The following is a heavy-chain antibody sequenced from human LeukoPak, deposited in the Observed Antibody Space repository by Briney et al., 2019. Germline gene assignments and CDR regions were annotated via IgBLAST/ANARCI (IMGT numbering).Heavy chain of an antibody. V-gene: IGHV4-39*07. J-gene: IGHJ4*02. CDR2: IYYSGST. Sequence: PSETLSLTCTVSGGSISSSSYYWGWIRQPPGKGLEWIGSIYYSGSTFYNPSLKSRVTISVDTSKNQFSLKLSSVTAADTAVYYCARVGQLERRRPFDYWGQGTLVTVSS. D-gene: IGHD1-1*01. CDR1: GGSISSSSYY. CDR3: ARVGQLERRRPFDY.